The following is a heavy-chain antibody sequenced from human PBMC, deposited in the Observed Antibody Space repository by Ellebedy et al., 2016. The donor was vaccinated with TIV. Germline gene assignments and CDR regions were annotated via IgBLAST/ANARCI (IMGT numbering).Heavy chain of an antibody. Sequence: GESLKISCAASRFTFSHYWMNWVRQAPGKGLEWVAFINPDGSKKYYADSVKGRFTISRDSAKNSLYLQMNTLGGEDTAVYYCSNVEWYRSDYWGQGTLVTVSS. J-gene: IGHJ4*02. CDR2: INPDGSKK. CDR3: SNVEWYRSDY. D-gene: IGHD3-3*01. V-gene: IGHV3-7*01. CDR1: RFTFSHYW.